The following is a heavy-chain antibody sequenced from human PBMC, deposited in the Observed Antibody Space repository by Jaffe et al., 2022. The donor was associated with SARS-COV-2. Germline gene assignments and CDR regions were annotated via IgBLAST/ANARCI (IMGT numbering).Heavy chain of an antibody. CDR2: MNPHSGNT. V-gene: IGHV1-8*01. CDR3: ARGGLIAFCGGDCYDVFDL. Sequence: QELLEQSGAEVKEPGASVKVSCKASGYTFTSYDINWVRQAPGQGLEWVGWMNPHSGNTGYAQRFEGRISLTRNTSIDTAYMELRSLRSEDKAVYYCARGGLIAFCGGDCYDVFDLWGQGTLVTVS. CDR1: GYTFTSYD. D-gene: IGHD2-21*02. J-gene: IGHJ3*01.